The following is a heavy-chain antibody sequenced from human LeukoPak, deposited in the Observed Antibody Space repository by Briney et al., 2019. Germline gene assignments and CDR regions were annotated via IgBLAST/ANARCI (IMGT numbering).Heavy chain of an antibody. V-gene: IGHV1-58*02. J-gene: IGHJ4*02. D-gene: IGHD1-26*01. CDR1: GFTFSSST. Sequence: ASVKVSFKGSGFTFSSSTMQWMRQARGQRREWVGWCVVGSVHTNFAQKFQQRVTITRDLSTSTAYLELSSLRSEDRAVYYCAAAGSVGALGAYYWGQGTLVPVSS. CDR3: AAAGSVGALGAYY. CDR2: CVVGSVHT.